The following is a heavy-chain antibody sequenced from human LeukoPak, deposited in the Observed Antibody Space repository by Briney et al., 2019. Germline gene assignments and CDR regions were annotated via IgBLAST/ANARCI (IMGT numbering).Heavy chain of an antibody. J-gene: IGHJ4*02. Sequence: SETLSLTCAVYGGSFSGYYWSWIRQPPGKGLEWIGSIYYSGSTYYNPSLKSRATISVDTSKNQFSLKLSSVTAADTAVYYCARQRSRPGGVYWGQGTLVTVSS. CDR3: ARQRSRPGGVY. D-gene: IGHD6-6*01. V-gene: IGHV4-34*01. CDR1: GGSFSGYY. CDR2: IYYSGST.